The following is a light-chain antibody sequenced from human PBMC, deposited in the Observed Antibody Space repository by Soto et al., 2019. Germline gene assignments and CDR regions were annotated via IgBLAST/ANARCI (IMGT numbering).Light chain of an antibody. J-gene: IGLJ1*01. CDR1: ELSKQY. V-gene: IGLV3-25*02. CDR2: QDT. Sequence: SYELAQPPAVSVSPGQTARITCSGDELSKQYSFWYRPXPGQTPVLVIYQDTARASGIPERFSGSSSGTTVTLTISGVRAEDEAAYDSQSSDDTGDDYRFGTGTKVTVL. CDR3: QSSDDTGDDYR.